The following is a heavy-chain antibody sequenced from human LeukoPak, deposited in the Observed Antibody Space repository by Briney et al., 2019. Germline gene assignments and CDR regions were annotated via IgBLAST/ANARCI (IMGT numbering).Heavy chain of an antibody. J-gene: IGHJ5*02. Sequence: GASVKVSCKAFGDTFSTYSINWVRQAPGQGLEWMGGIIPLFATPNYAQKFQDRVTITADKSTSTAYMELSSLRSEDTAVYYCARAGIPGYCSSATCSNWFDPWGQGTLVTVSS. CDR1: GDTFSTYS. CDR2: IIPLFATP. CDR3: ARAGIPGYCSSATCSNWFDP. V-gene: IGHV1-69*06. D-gene: IGHD2-15*01.